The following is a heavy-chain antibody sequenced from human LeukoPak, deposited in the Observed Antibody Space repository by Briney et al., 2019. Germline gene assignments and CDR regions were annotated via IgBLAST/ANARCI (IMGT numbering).Heavy chain of an antibody. V-gene: IGHV1-2*02. CDR2: IIPNSGGT. Sequence: ASVKVSCKASGGTFSSYAISWVRQAPGQGLEWMGGIIPNSGGTNYAQKFQGRVTMTRDTSISTAYMELSRLRSDDTAVYYCASFQGPPYYDFWSGSPWVYPWGQGTLVTVSS. D-gene: IGHD3-3*01. CDR3: ASFQGPPYYDFWSGSPWVYP. J-gene: IGHJ5*02. CDR1: GGTFSSYA.